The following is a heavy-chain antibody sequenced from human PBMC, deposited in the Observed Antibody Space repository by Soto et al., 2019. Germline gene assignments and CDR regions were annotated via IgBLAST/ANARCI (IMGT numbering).Heavy chain of an antibody. J-gene: IGHJ5*02. CDR3: AHRGITAPRECWCDP. CDR1: GFSLSTSGVG. CDR2: IYWDDDK. V-gene: IGHV2-5*02. Sequence: QITLKESGPTLVKPTQTLTLTCTFSGFSLSTSGVGVGWIRQPPGKALEWLALIYWDDDKRYSLSLKSRLTITKGTSKRLVVRAMTNIDPVATATYYCAHRGITAPRECWCDPWGQGTLVTVS. D-gene: IGHD1-20*01.